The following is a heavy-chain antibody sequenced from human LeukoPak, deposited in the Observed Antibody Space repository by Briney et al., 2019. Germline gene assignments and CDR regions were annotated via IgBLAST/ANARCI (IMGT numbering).Heavy chain of an antibody. Sequence: GAPVKVSCKVSGYTLTELSMHWVRQAPGKGLEWMGGFDPEDSETIYAQKFQGRVTMTEDTSTDTAYMELSSLRSEDTAVYYCASSLGLITIFGVVINSMGPDAFDIWGQGTMVTVSS. J-gene: IGHJ3*02. V-gene: IGHV1-24*01. CDR1: GYTLTELS. CDR2: FDPEDSET. D-gene: IGHD3-3*01. CDR3: ASSLGLITIFGVVINSMGPDAFDI.